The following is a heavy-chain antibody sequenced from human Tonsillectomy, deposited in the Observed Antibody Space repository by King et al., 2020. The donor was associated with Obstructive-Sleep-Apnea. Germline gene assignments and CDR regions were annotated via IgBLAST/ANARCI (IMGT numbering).Heavy chain of an antibody. CDR1: GFTLSGSS. CDR3: TRLGDYSTSSRDY. D-gene: IGHD6-6*01. Sequence: VQLVESGGGLVQPGESLKLSCAASGFTLSGSSVHWVRQASGKGLEWVGRIKTKAYNYATAYSASLKGRFTISRDDSQDTADLQMNSLKTEDTAVYYCTRLGDYSTSSRDYWGQGTLVTVAS. J-gene: IGHJ4*02. CDR2: IKTKAYNYAT. V-gene: IGHV3-73*01.